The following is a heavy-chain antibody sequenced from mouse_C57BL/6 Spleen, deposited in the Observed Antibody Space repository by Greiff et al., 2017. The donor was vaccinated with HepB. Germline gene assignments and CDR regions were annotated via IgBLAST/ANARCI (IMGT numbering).Heavy chain of an antibody. Sequence: QVQLQQPGAELVRPGSSVKLSCKASGYTFTSYWMHWVKQRPIQGLEWIGNIDPSDSETHYNQKFKDKATLTVVKSSSTDYMQLSRLTSEDSAVYYCARGAPVVPYYAMDYWGQGTSVTVSS. CDR2: IDPSDSET. D-gene: IGHD1-1*01. CDR1: GYTFTSYW. CDR3: ARGAPVVPYYAMDY. V-gene: IGHV1-52*01. J-gene: IGHJ4*01.